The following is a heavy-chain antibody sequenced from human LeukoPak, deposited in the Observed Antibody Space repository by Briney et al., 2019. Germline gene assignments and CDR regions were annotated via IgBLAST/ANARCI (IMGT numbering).Heavy chain of an antibody. Sequence: GGSLRLSCAASGFTFSSYAMSWVRQTPGKGLEWVSAISGSGVATYYADSVKGRFTISRDNSKNTLYLQMNSLRAEDTAVYYCATLYGDYSWYFDLWGRGTLVTVSS. CDR1: GFTFSSYA. J-gene: IGHJ2*01. V-gene: IGHV3-23*01. D-gene: IGHD4-17*01. CDR2: ISGSGVAT. CDR3: ATLYGDYSWYFDL.